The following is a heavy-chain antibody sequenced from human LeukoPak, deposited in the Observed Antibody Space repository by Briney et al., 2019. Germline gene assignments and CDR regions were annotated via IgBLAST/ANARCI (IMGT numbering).Heavy chain of an antibody. CDR1: GFIFSIYE. Sequence: PGGSLRLSXVVSGFIFSIYEMNWVRQAPGKGLEWVSYISSGGGTIYYADSVKGRFTISRDNAKNSPYLQMNSLRAEDTAVYYCARIRADSSGYYYKYFDFWGQGTLVTVSS. V-gene: IGHV3-48*03. D-gene: IGHD3-22*01. CDR2: ISSGGGTI. CDR3: ARIRADSSGYYYKYFDF. J-gene: IGHJ4*02.